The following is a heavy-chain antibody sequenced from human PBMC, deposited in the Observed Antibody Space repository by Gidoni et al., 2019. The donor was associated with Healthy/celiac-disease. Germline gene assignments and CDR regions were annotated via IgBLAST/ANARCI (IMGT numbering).Heavy chain of an antibody. Sequence: EVQLVESGGGLVQPGGSLRLSCAASGFTFSSYAMSGVRQAPGKGLEWVSAISGSGGSTYYADSVKGRFTISRDNSKNTLYLQMNSLRAEDTAVYYCAKGAGYYDSPKNYYFDYWGQGTLVTVSS. D-gene: IGHD3-22*01. CDR1: GFTFSSYA. V-gene: IGHV3-23*04. CDR3: AKGAGYYDSPKNYYFDY. CDR2: ISGSGGST. J-gene: IGHJ4*02.